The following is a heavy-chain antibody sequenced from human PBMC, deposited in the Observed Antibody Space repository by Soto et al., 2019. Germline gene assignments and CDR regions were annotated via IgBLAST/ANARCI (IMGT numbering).Heavy chain of an antibody. V-gene: IGHV4-4*07. CDR3: ARDGTSRYGLDV. Sequence: SEALSLTCSGSGGSISSYYWSWIRQSAGKGLEWIGRIQNSGNAYYDPSLEGRVTISEDTSKNQFSLKVSSVTAADTAVYYCARDGTSRYGLDVWGQGTTVTVSS. D-gene: IGHD2-2*01. CDR2: IQNSGNA. J-gene: IGHJ6*02. CDR1: GGSISSYY.